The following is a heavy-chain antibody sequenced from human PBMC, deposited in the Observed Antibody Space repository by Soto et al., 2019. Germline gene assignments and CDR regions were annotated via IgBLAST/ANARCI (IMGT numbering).Heavy chain of an antibody. V-gene: IGHV3-33*01. J-gene: IGHJ6*02. CDR2: IWYDGSNK. D-gene: IGHD3-3*01. CDR3: ARDRRRITIFGVVMVTHHYYYYGMDV. Sequence: QVQLVESGGGVVQPGRSLRLSCAASGFTFSSYGMHWVRQAPGKGLEWVAVIWYDGSNKYYADSVKGRFTISRDNSKNTLYLQMNSLRAEDTAVYYCARDRRRITIFGVVMVTHHYYYYGMDVWGQGTTVTVSS. CDR1: GFTFSSYG.